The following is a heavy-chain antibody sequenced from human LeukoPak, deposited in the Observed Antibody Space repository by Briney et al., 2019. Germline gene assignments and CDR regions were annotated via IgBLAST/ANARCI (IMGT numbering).Heavy chain of an antibody. CDR2: IYTSGST. CDR3: ARVAAAGLV. J-gene: IGHJ4*02. D-gene: IGHD6-13*01. CDR1: GGSISSGSYY. Sequence: SETLSLTCTVSGGSISSGSYYWSWIRQPAGKGLEWIGRIYTSGSTNYNPSLKSRVTISVDTSKNQFSLKLNSVTAADTAVYYCARVAAAGLVWGQGTLVTVSS. V-gene: IGHV4-61*02.